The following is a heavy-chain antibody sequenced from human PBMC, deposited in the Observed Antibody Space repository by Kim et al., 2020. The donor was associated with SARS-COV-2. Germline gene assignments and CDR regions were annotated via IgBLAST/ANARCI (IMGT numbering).Heavy chain of an antibody. D-gene: IGHD5-12*01. J-gene: IGHJ4*02. Sequence: YNPSLKSRVTISVDTSKNQFSLKLSSVTAADTAVYYCARLSGYSGYVIDYWGQGTLVTVSS. CDR3: ARLSGYSGYVIDY. V-gene: IGHV4-59*08.